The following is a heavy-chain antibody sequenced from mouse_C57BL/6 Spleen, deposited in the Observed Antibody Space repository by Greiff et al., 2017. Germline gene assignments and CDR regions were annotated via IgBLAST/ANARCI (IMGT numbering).Heavy chain of an antibody. CDR3: ARPLTGTSYFDH. V-gene: IGHV1-59*01. D-gene: IGHD4-1*01. J-gene: IGHJ2*01. CDR1: GYTFTSYW. Sequence: VQLQQPGAELVRPGTSVKLSCKASGYTFTSYWMHWVKQRPGQGLEWIGVIDPSDSYTNYNQKFKGKATLTVDTSSSTAYMQLSSLTSEDSAVYYCARPLTGTSYFDHWGQGTTLTVSS. CDR2: IDPSDSYT.